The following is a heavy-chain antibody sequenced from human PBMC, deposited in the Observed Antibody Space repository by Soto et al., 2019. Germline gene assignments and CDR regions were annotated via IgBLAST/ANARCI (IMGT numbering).Heavy chain of an antibody. Sequence: PGGSQRLSCVASGFTVTTNYMTWVRQAPGKGLEWVSTIYSGGSTYYADSVKGRFTISRDNSENSLFLHMNSLRGEDTAVYYCARDRGISIYPDNIYFYDIYVCAQRTTVPVS. CDR3: ARDRGISIYPDNIYFYDIYV. V-gene: IGHV3-66*01. D-gene: IGHD4-4*01. CDR1: GFTVTTNY. J-gene: IGHJ6*02. CDR2: IYSGGST.